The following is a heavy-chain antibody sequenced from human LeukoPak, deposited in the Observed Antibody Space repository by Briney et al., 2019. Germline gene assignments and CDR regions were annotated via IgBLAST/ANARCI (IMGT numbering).Heavy chain of an antibody. Sequence: SETLSLTCTVSGGSISSGDYYWSWIRQPPGKGLEWIGYIYYSGSTYYNPSLKSQVPISVDTSKNQFSLKLSSVTAADTAVYYCASIPYYDFWSGYYAPSYFDYWGQGTLVTVSS. CDR1: GGSISSGDYY. CDR3: ASIPYYDFWSGYYAPSYFDY. J-gene: IGHJ4*02. CDR2: IYYSGST. D-gene: IGHD3-3*01. V-gene: IGHV4-30-4*08.